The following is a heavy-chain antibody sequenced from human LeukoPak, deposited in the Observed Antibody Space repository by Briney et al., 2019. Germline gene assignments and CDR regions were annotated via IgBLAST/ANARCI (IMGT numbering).Heavy chain of an antibody. Sequence: SVKVSCKASGGTFSSYAISWVRQAPGRGLEWMGGIIPIFGTANYAQKFQGRVTITADESTSTAYMELSSLRSEDTAVYYCARGGHSYYYDSSGYPDRNYYYYYGMDVWGQGTTVTVSS. CDR3: ARGGHSYYYDSSGYPDRNYYYYYGMDV. V-gene: IGHV1-69*13. CDR2: IIPIFGTA. CDR1: GGTFSSYA. J-gene: IGHJ6*02. D-gene: IGHD3-22*01.